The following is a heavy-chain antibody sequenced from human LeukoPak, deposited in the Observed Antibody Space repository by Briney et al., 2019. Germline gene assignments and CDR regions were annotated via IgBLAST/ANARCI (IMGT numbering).Heavy chain of an antibody. Sequence: ASVKVSCKASGYTFTSYYMHWVRQAPGQGLEWMGIINPSGGSTSYAQKFQGRVTMTRDMSTSTVYMELSSLRSEDTAMYYCARQERDGDYRFDYWGQGTLVTVSS. J-gene: IGHJ4*02. CDR2: INPSGGST. CDR1: GYTFTSYY. D-gene: IGHD4-17*01. CDR3: ARQERDGDYRFDY. V-gene: IGHV1-46*01.